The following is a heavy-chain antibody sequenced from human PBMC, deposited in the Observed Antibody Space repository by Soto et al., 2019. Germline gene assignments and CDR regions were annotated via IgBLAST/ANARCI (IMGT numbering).Heavy chain of an antibody. J-gene: IGHJ4*02. Sequence: PGGSLRLSCAASGFTFSSYAMSWVRQAPGKGLEWVSAISGSGGSTYYADSVKGRFTISRDNSKNTLYLQMNSLRAEDTAVYYCATWNATSSGWPIEYWGQGTLVTVSS. CDR3: ATWNATSSGWPIEY. D-gene: IGHD6-19*01. CDR1: GFTFSSYA. CDR2: ISGSGGST. V-gene: IGHV3-23*01.